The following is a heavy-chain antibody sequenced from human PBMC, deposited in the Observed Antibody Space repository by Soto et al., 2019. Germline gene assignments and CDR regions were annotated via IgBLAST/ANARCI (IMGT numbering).Heavy chain of an antibody. J-gene: IGHJ4*02. CDR2: IWYDGSKK. CDR1: GFTFSRYG. V-gene: IGHV3-33*01. D-gene: IGHD2-15*01. CDR3: TRDECSGGSCYLNDD. Sequence: QVQLVESGGGVVQPGRSLRLSCAASGFTFSRYGFHWVRQAPGKGLEWVAVIWYDGSKKYYADSVKGRFTVSRDDSQKTLFLQMSTLRAEDTAMYYCTRDECSGGSCYLNDDWGQGTLVTVSS.